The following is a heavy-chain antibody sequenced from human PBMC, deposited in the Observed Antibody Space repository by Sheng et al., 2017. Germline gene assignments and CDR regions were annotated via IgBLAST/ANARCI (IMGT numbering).Heavy chain of an antibody. D-gene: IGHD5-18*01. J-gene: IGHJ4*02. Sequence: EVQLVESGGGLVQPGGSLRLSCVASGFTFSDFWMNWIRQAPGKGLEYVAKIRLDGSEKHYVDSVKGRFTISRDNAKDSLYLQMNSLRDEDTAVYYCARASGWQHLIQVLFDYWGQGTLVTVSS. CDR1: GFTFSDFW. CDR2: IRLDGSEK. CDR3: ARASGWQHLIQVLFDY. V-gene: IGHV3-7*01.